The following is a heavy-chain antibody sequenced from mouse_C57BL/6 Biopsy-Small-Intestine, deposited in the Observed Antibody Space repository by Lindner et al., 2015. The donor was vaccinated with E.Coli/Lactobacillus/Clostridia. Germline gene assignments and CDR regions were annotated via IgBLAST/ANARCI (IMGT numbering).Heavy chain of an antibody. Sequence: QLQESGAELARPGASVKLSCKASGYTFTSYGISWVKQRTGQGLEWIGQIYPRSGNNHYNEKFKGKATLTADKSSSTAYMELRSLTSEDSAVYFCAGHYYGSSPFDYWGQGTTLTVSS. CDR3: AGHYYGSSPFDY. J-gene: IGHJ2*01. CDR1: GYTFTSYG. D-gene: IGHD1-1*01. V-gene: IGHV1-81*01. CDR2: IYPRSGNN.